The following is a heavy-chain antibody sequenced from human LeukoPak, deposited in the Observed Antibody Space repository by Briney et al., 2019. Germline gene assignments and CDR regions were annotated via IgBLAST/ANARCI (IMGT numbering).Heavy chain of an antibody. J-gene: IGHJ4*02. CDR2: ISAYNINT. CDR3: ARDLIGGVAGQNRDY. V-gene: IGHV1-18*01. Sequence: GASVKVSCKASGYTFSSYGINWVRQAPGQGLEWMAWISAYNINTNYAQKFQGRVTMTTDTSTSTAYMELRSLRSDDTAVYYCARDLIGGVAGQNRDYWGQGTLVTVSS. CDR1: GYTFSSYG. D-gene: IGHD6-19*01.